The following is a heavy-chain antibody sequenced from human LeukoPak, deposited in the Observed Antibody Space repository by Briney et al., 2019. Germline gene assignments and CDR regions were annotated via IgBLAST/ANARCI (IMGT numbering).Heavy chain of an antibody. J-gene: IGHJ3*02. CDR2: INPSGGST. CDR3: ARRLRGARNAFDI. Sequence: ASVTVSCKASGYTFTSYYMHWVRQAPGQGLEWMGIINPSGGSTIYAQKFQGRVTMTRDTSTSTVYMELSSLRSEDTAVYYCARRLRGARNAFDIWGQGTMVTVSS. V-gene: IGHV1-46*01. D-gene: IGHD5/OR15-5a*01. CDR1: GYTFTSYY.